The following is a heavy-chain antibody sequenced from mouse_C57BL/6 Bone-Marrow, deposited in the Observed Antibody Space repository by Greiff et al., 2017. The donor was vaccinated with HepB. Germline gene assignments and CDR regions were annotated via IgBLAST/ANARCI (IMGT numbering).Heavy chain of an antibody. Sequence: EVKLVESGGDLVKPGGSLKLSCAASGFTFSSYGMSWVRQTPDKRLEWVATISSGGSYTYYPDSVKGRFTISRDNAKNTLYLQMSSLKSEDTAMYYCARQTTVVDPSYYYAMDYWGQGTSVTVSS. CDR1: GFTFSSYG. CDR2: ISSGGSYT. V-gene: IGHV5-6*02. CDR3: ARQTTVVDPSYYYAMDY. D-gene: IGHD1-1*01. J-gene: IGHJ4*01.